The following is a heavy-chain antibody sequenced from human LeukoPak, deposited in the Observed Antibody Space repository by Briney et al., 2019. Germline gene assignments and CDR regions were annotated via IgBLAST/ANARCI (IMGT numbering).Heavy chain of an antibody. Sequence: GGSLRLSCAASGFSFSNYGMHWVRQAPGKGLEWVALIQSDGSKTYSADSVKGRFTISRDNPRNTLYLQMDGLRPEDTAVYYCAKRYCKSATCRSDMDAWGQGTTVTVS. CDR3: AKRYCKSATCRSDMDA. D-gene: IGHD2-15*01. CDR2: IQSDGSKT. V-gene: IGHV3-30*02. J-gene: IGHJ6*02. CDR1: GFSFSNYG.